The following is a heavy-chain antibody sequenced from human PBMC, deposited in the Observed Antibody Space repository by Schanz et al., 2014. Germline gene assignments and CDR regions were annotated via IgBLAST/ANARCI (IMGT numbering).Heavy chain of an antibody. Sequence: EVQLLESGGGLIQPGGSLRLSCAASGFTVSSNYMSWVRQAPGKGLEWVSFISTGRYLYYADSVKGRFTISRDNSKNTLYLQMNSLRAEDTAVYYCAVLGGFGELPLDYRGQGTLVTVSS. J-gene: IGHJ4*02. D-gene: IGHD3-10*01. V-gene: IGHV3-66*03. CDR3: AVLGGFGELPLDY. CDR2: ISTGRYL. CDR1: GFTVSSNY.